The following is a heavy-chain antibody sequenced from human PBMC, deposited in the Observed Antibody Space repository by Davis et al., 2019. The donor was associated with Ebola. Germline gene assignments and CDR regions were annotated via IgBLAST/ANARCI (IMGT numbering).Heavy chain of an antibody. Sequence: GESLKISCAASGFTFSSYAMSWVRQAPGKGLEWVSAISGSGGSTYYADSVKGRFTISRDNSKNTLYLQMNSLRAEDTAVYYCAKATFHRGAGDYVAFDIWGQGTMVTVSS. CDR2: ISGSGGST. D-gene: IGHD3-16*01. CDR3: AKATFHRGAGDYVAFDI. CDR1: GFTFSSYA. V-gene: IGHV3-23*01. J-gene: IGHJ3*02.